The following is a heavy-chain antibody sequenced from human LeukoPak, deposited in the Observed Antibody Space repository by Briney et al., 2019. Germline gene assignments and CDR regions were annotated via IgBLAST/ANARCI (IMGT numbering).Heavy chain of an antibody. V-gene: IGHV4-31*03. J-gene: IGHJ4*02. CDR2: IYYSGST. Sequence: SQTLSLTCTLSGASINTGYYWTWIRQHPGKGLEWIGYIYYSGSTYYNPSLKSRVTISLDTSKNQFSLKLISVTAADTAVYFCARDDEVAAAAFGYWGQGTLVTVSS. CDR1: GASINTGYY. CDR3: ARDDEVAAAAFGY. D-gene: IGHD2-15*01.